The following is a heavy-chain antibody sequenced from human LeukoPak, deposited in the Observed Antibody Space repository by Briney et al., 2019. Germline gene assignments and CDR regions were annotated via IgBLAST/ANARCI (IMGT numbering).Heavy chain of an antibody. CDR1: GFTFSDYY. CDR3: ARDRCSGGSCYSGFDY. V-gene: IGHV3-11*06. D-gene: IGHD2-15*01. CDR2: ISSSSSYT. Sequence: GGSLRLSCAASGFTFSDYYMSWIRPAPGKGLEWVSYISSSSSYTNYADSVKGRFTISRDNAKNSLYLQMNSLRAEDTAVYYCARDRCSGGSCYSGFDYWGQGTLVTVSS. J-gene: IGHJ4*02.